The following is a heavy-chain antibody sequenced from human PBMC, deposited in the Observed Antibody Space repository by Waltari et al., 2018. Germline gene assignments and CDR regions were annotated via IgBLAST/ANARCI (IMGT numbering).Heavy chain of an antibody. D-gene: IGHD3-10*01. CDR2: INYDGSEK. Sequence: EVQVMESGGALVQPGGSLRLSCVVSELTFSKYWMTWVRQASGGGLEWVGNINYDGSEKNYGDSVRGRFTISRDNARNTVYLQMNSLRSEDTAVYYCATFRWLGYWGQGTQVTVSS. CDR1: ELTFSKYW. CDR3: ATFRWLGY. V-gene: IGHV3-7*03. J-gene: IGHJ4*02.